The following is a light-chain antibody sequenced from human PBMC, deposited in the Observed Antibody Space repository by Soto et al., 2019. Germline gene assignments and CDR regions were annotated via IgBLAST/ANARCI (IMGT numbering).Light chain of an antibody. Sequence: DIVMTQSPDSLAVSLGERATINCKSSQSVLYSSNNKNYLAWYQQKPGQPPKLLIYWASTRESGVPGRFSGRGYGTDFTLTISSRQAEDVAVYYCQQFYSTPVTFGQGTRLEIK. CDR3: QQFYSTPVT. J-gene: IGKJ5*01. V-gene: IGKV4-1*01. CDR1: QSVLYSSNNKNY. CDR2: WAS.